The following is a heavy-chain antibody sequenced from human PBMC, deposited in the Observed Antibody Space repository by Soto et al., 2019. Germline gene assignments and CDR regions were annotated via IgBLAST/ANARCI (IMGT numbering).Heavy chain of an antibody. D-gene: IGHD2-2*01. CDR1: GDSVSTNTAA. CDR2: TYYRSKWYF. CDR3: TRTRGQLLADAFDI. J-gene: IGHJ3*02. Sequence: SQTLSLTCAISGDSVSTNTAAWNWVRQSPSRGLEWLGMTYYRSKWYFDYAVSVKSRITITLDTSKNQFSLHLDSVTPGDTAVYYCTRTRGQLLADAFDIWGLGTMVTVSS. V-gene: IGHV6-1*01.